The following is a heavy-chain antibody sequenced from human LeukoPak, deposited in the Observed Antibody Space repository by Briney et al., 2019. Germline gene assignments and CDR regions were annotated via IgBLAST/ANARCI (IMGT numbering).Heavy chain of an antibody. CDR2: INHSGST. J-gene: IGHJ4*02. CDR1: GGSFSGYY. V-gene: IGHV4-34*01. D-gene: IGHD6-13*01. Sequence: PSETLSLTCAVYGGSFSGYYWSWIRQPPGKGLEWIGEINHSGSTNYNPSLKSRVTISVDTSKNQFSLKLSSVTAADTAVYYCASRIAAAGYAYFDYWGQGTLVTVSS. CDR3: ASRIAAAGYAYFDY.